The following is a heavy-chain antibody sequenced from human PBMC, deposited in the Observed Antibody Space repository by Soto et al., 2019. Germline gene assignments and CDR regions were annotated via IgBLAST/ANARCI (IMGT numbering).Heavy chain of an antibody. CDR2: INAGNGNT. CDR1: GYTFTSYA. J-gene: IGHJ4*02. D-gene: IGHD3-10*01. CDR3: ARGSGLTYFDY. V-gene: IGHV1-3*01. Sequence: VASVKVSCKASGYTFTSYAMHWVRQAPGQRLEWMGWINAGNGNTKYSQKFQGRVTITRDTSASTAYMELSSLRSEDTAVYYCARGSGLTYFDYWGQGTLVTVSS.